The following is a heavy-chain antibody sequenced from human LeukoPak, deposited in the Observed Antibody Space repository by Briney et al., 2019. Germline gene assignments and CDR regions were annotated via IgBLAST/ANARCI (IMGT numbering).Heavy chain of an antibody. CDR3: GRVYCSTTSCYDYYDYYMDV. CDR1: GFSYDDYG. J-gene: IGHJ6*03. CDR2: TNWDGAST. V-gene: IGHV3-20*04. Sequence: VRSLRLSCAASGFSYDDYGLSWVRHPPGKGLEGVSGTNWDGASTGYADSVKRRFTISRGNVKNFLYLQMNSLRVEDTALYFCGRVYCSTTSCYDYYDYYMDVWGKGTTVTVSS. D-gene: IGHD2-2*01.